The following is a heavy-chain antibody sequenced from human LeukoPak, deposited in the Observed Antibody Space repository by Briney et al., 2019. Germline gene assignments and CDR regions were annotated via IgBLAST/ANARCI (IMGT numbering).Heavy chain of an antibody. CDR2: INSDGSST. Sequence: GGSLRLSCAGSGFTFKDFWMHWVRQAPGKGLVWVSRINSDGSSTSYADSVKGRFTISRDNAKNTLYLQMNSLRAEDTAVYYCARGAWFGELLFGDYYYYGMDVWGQGTTVTVSS. CDR1: GFTFKDFW. J-gene: IGHJ6*02. V-gene: IGHV3-74*01. D-gene: IGHD3-10*01. CDR3: ARGAWFGELLFGDYYYYGMDV.